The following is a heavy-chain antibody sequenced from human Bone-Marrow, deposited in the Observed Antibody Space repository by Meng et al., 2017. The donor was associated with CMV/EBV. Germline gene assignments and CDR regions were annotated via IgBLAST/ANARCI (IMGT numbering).Heavy chain of an antibody. CDR1: GYTFTGYY. CDR2: INPNSGGT. V-gene: IGHV1-2*07. J-gene: IGHJ6*02. CDR3: AKTPSLYYYFSMDV. Sequence: ASVKVSCKASGYTFTGYYMHWVRQAPGQGLEWMGWINPNSGGTNYVYKFQGRVTMTRDTSISTAYMELSRLRSDDTAVYYCAKTPSLYYYFSMDVWGQGTTVTVS. D-gene: IGHD4-23*01.